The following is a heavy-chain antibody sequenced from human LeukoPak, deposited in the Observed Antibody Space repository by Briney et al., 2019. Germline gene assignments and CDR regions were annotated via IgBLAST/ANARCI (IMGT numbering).Heavy chain of an antibody. Sequence: GGSLRLSCAASGFTFSSYGMHWVRQAPGKGLEWVAVISYDGSNKYYADSVKGRFTISRDNSKNTLYLQMNSLRAEDTAVYYCAHSLAFYYYMDVWGKGTTVTISS. CDR1: GFTFSSYG. J-gene: IGHJ6*03. V-gene: IGHV3-30*03. CDR3: AHSLAFYYYMDV. CDR2: ISYDGSNK.